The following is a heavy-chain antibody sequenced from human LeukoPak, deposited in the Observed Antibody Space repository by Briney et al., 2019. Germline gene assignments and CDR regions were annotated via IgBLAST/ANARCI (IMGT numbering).Heavy chain of an antibody. D-gene: IGHD3-3*01. Sequence: PGGSLRLSCAASGFTFSSYAMSWVRQAPGKGLEGVSAISGSGGSTYYADSVKGRFTISRDNSKNTLYLQMNSLRAEDTAVYYCAKNLGVVIISDAFDIWGQGTMVTVSS. CDR3: AKNLGVVIISDAFDI. CDR2: ISGSGGST. J-gene: IGHJ3*02. V-gene: IGHV3-23*01. CDR1: GFTFSSYA.